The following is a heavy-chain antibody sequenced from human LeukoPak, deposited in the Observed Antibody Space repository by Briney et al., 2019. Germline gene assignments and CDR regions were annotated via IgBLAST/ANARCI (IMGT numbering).Heavy chain of an antibody. CDR3: ASSRLTKKVPLY. Sequence: PGGSLTLSCAVSGFTVSDNSMTWVRQAPGKGLEWVAVILSDGRTFYEDSVKGRFSISRDNSKNTLYLQMNSLRAEDTAVFYCASSRLTKKVPLYWGQGTLVTVSS. CDR2: ILSDGRT. V-gene: IGHV3-53*01. CDR1: GFTVSDNS. D-gene: IGHD3-22*01. J-gene: IGHJ4*02.